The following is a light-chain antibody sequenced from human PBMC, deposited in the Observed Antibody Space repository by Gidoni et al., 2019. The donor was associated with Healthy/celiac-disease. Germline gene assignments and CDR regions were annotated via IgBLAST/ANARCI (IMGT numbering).Light chain of an antibody. J-gene: IGKJ3*01. CDR2: WAS. Sequence: DIVMTQSPDSLAVSLGERATINCKSSQSVLYSSNSKYYLAWYQQKPGHPPQLLIYWASTREAVVPDLCSGSCSTTYFTLISSRLQAEFVAVYYCQHYYSTVTFGPGTKVDIK. CDR3: QHYYSTVT. V-gene: IGKV4-1*01. CDR1: QSVLYSSNSKYY.